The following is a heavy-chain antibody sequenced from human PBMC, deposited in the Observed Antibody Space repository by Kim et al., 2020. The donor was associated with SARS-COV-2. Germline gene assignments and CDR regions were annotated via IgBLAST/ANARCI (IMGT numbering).Heavy chain of an antibody. V-gene: IGHV5-51*01. D-gene: IGHD6-13*01. Sequence: ESLKISCKGSGYRFNSHWIGWVRQMPGKGLEWMGIIYPDDSDTRYSPSFQGQVTISADKSLNTAYLHWSSLKASDSAMYYCSRRMAAAVDYLGQGTLV. CDR2: IYPDDSDT. J-gene: IGHJ4*02. CDR1: GYRFNSHW. CDR3: SRRMAAAVDY.